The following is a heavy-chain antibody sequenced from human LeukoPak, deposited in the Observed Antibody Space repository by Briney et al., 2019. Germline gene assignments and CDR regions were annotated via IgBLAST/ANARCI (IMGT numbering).Heavy chain of an antibody. J-gene: IGHJ3*02. CDR2: ISYAGSKK. CDR3: AKLVPAAVSVKLLDI. Sequence: PGGSLRLSCAASGFTFSSYAMHWVRQAPGKGLEWLAIISYAGSKKYYADSVKGRFTISRDNSKNTLYLQMNSLRAEDTAVYYCAKLVPAAVSVKLLDIWGQGTMVTVSS. D-gene: IGHD2-2*01. CDR1: GFTFSSYA. V-gene: IGHV3-30-3*02.